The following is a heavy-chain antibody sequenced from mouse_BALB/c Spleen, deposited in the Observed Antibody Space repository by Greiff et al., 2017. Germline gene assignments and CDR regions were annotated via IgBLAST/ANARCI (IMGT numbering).Heavy chain of an antibody. J-gene: IGHJ4*01. CDR1: GFTFSSYG. CDR3: ARPTPYYAMDY. CDR2: ISSGGSYT. V-gene: IGHV5-6*02. Sequence: DVKLVESGGDLVKPGGSLKLSCAASGFTFSSYGLSWVRQTPDKRLEWVATISSGGSYTYYPDSVKGRFTISRDNAKNTLYLQMSSLKSEDTAMYYCARPTPYYAMDYWGQGTSVTVAA.